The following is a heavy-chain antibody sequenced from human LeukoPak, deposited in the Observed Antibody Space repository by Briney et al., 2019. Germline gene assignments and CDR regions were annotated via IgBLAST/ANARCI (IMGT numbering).Heavy chain of an antibody. CDR2: IKEDGSEI. CDR3: ARSGYASGFDQ. CDR1: GFTFSSYW. Sequence: PGESLRLSCAASGFTFSSYWMSWVRQTPGKGLEWVANIKEDGSEIYYVDSVKGRFTISRDDAKNSLYLQMNSLRAEDTAVYHCARSGYASGFDQWGQGTLVTVSS. D-gene: IGHD5-18*01. V-gene: IGHV3-7*01. J-gene: IGHJ1*01.